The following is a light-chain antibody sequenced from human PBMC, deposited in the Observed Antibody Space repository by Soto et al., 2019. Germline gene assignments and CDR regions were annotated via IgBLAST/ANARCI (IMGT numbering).Light chain of an antibody. V-gene: IGLV2-11*01. CDR1: SSDVGGYNY. CDR2: DVS. Sequence: QSVLTQPRSVSGSPGQSVTISCTGTSSDVGGYNYVSWYQQHPGKAPKLMIYDVSKRPSGVPDRFSGSKSGNTASLTISGLQAGDEADYYYCSYAGSYTYVFGTGTKVTVL. J-gene: IGLJ1*01. CDR3: CSYAGSYTYV.